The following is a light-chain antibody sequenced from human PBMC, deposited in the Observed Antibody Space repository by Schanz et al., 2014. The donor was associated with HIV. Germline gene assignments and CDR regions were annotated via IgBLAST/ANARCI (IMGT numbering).Light chain of an antibody. CDR1: TSDIGNHDF. J-gene: IGLJ2*01. CDR3: SSYAGRNNLVV. V-gene: IGLV2-8*01. Sequence: QSALTQPPSASGSPGQSVTISCTGTTSDIGNHDFVSWYQQHPGKAPKLMIYDVTKRPSGVPARFSGSKSGNTASLTVSGLQADDEADYYCSSYAGRNNLVVFGGGTKLTVL. CDR2: DVT.